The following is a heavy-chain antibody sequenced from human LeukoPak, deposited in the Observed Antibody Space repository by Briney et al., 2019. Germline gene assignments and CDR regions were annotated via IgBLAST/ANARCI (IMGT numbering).Heavy chain of an antibody. J-gene: IGHJ2*01. D-gene: IGHD6-13*01. CDR1: GYTFTGYY. CDR3: ARGGPTFSSSWYLYWYFDL. CDR2: INPNSGGT. Sequence: ASVKVSCKASGYTFTGYYMHWVRQAPGQGLEWMGWINPNSGGTNYAQKFQGRVTMTRDTSISTAYMELSRLRSDATAVYYCARGGPTFSSSWYLYWYFDLWGRGTLVTVSS. V-gene: IGHV1-2*02.